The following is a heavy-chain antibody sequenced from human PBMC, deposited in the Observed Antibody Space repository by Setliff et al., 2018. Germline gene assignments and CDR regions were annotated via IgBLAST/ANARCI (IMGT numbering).Heavy chain of an antibody. V-gene: IGHV1-46*02. J-gene: IGHJ4*02. D-gene: IGHD6-25*01. CDR2: INPGGGSS. CDR1: GYSFNSYY. Sequence: ASVKVSCKASGYSFNSYYMHWVRQAPGQGLEWMGIINPGGGSSSSTEKFQGRVTMTRDTSASTVYMELNSLTSDDTAVYYCARAGLAAAGRKGVFDHWGQGTLVTV. CDR3: ARAGLAAAGRKGVFDH.